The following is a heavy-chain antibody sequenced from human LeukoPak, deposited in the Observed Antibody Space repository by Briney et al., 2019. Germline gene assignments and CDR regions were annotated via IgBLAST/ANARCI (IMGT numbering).Heavy chain of an antibody. V-gene: IGHV4-39*01. CDR1: GGSISSSSYY. CDR2: IYYSGSA. D-gene: IGHD3-16*01. Sequence: SETLSLTCTVSGGSISSSSYYWGWLRQPPGKGLEWIGTIYYSGSAYYNPSLKSRVTISVDTSKNQFSLKLSSVTAADTAVYYCARLDSIHLITYWGQGTLVTVSS. CDR3: ARLDSIHLITY. J-gene: IGHJ4*02.